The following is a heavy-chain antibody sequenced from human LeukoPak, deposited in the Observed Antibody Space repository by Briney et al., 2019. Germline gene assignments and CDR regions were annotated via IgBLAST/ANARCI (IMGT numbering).Heavy chain of an antibody. D-gene: IGHD4-17*01. CDR1: GFNFNNAW. V-gene: IGHV3-15*01. J-gene: IGHJ4*02. CDR2: IKSKSDGGTT. Sequence: PGGSLRLSCAAPGFNFNNAWMNWVRQAPGKGLEWVGRIKSKSDGGTTDNAAPVKGRFTISKDDSKNTLYLQMNSLKTEDTGIYYCTTGTLTSDYWGQGTLVTVSS. CDR3: TTGTLTSDY.